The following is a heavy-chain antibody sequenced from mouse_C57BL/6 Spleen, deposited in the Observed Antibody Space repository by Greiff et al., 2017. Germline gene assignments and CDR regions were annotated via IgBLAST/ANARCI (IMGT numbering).Heavy chain of an antibody. J-gene: IGHJ4*01. CDR1: GYTFTEYT. Sequence: VKLQESGAELVKPGASVKLSCKASGYTFTEYTIHWVKQRSGQGLEWIGWFYPGSGSIKYNEKFKDKATLTADKSSSTVYMELSRLTSEDSAVYFCARHEEGGDYYGSSFYAMDYWGQGTSVTVSS. D-gene: IGHD1-1*01. CDR3: ARHEEGGDYYGSSFYAMDY. V-gene: IGHV1-62-2*01. CDR2: FYPGSGSI.